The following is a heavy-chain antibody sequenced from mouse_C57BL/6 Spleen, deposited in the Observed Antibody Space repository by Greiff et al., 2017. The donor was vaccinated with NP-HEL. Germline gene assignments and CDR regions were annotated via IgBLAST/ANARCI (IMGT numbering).Heavy chain of an antibody. J-gene: IGHJ4*01. CDR3: AREGSYGSYYAMDY. Sequence: EVQLVESEGGLVQPGSSMKLSCTASGFTFSDYYMAWVRQVPEKGLEWVANINYDGSSTYYLDSLKSRFIISRDNAKNILYLQMSRMKSEDTATYYCAREGSYGSYYAMDYWGQGTSVTVSS. CDR1: GFTFSDYY. V-gene: IGHV5-16*01. CDR2: INYDGSST. D-gene: IGHD1-1*01.